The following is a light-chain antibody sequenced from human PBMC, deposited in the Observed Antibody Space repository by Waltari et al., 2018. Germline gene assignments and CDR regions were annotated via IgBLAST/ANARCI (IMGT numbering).Light chain of an antibody. CDR1: QSVSNY. J-gene: IGKJ2*01. Sequence: IVLTQSPGTLSLSPGEKAILSCRASQSVSNYLAWYQQKPGQAPRLLIYESSKRATGTPGRFSGSGSGTDFTLTISSLEPEDFAVYYCQQRGDWPLTFGQGTKLEI. CDR3: QQRGDWPLT. CDR2: ESS. V-gene: IGKV3-11*01.